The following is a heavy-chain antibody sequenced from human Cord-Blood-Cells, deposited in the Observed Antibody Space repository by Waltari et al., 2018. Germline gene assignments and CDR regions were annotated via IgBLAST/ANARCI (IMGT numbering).Heavy chain of an antibody. CDR2: ISAYNGNT. CDR3: ARGYSSGWYFDY. D-gene: IGHD6-19*01. CDR1: GYTLTSSG. Sequence: QVQLVQSGAEVKKPGASVTVSCQASGYTLTSSGISWVRQAPGQGLEWMGWISAYNGNTNDAQKLQGRVTMTTDTSTSTAYMELRSLRSDDTAVYYCARGYSSGWYFDYWGQGTLVTVSS. V-gene: IGHV1-18*01. J-gene: IGHJ4*02.